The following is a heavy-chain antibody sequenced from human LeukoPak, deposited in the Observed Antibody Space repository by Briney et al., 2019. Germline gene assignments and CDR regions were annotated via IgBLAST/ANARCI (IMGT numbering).Heavy chain of an antibody. CDR1: GDSVSSNSAA. V-gene: IGHV6-1*01. CDR3: ARGVEMATLRYFDH. CDR2: TYYRSKWYN. J-gene: IGHJ4*02. Sequence: SQTLSLTCAISGDSVSSNSAAWNWIRQSPSRGLEWLGRTYYRSKWYNDYVVSVKSRITINPDTSKNQFSLQLNSVSPEDAAVYYCARGVEMATLRYFDHWGQGTLVTVSS. D-gene: IGHD5-24*01.